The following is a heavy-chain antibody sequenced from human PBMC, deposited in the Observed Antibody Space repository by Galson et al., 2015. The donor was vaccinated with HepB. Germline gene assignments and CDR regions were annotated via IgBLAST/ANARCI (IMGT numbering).Heavy chain of an antibody. CDR2: ISFDGTNK. CDR1: GYTFTSYA. V-gene: IGHV3-30-3*01. D-gene: IGHD4/OR15-4a*01. J-gene: IGHJ4*02. CDR3: ARGQIYGDNEYLVY. Sequence: SCKASGYTFTSYAIHWVRQAPGKGLEWVADISFDGTNKYYADSVKGRFTISRDNSKNTLYLQMNSLRPEDTAAYYCARGQIYGDNEYLVYWGQGTLVTVSS.